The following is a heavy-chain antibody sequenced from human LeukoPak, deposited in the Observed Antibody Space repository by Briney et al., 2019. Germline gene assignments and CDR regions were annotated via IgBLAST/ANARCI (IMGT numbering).Heavy chain of an antibody. CDR1: GFPFSSYS. D-gene: IGHD6-19*01. CDR3: ARETVAVAGSGCYYYMDG. CDR2: ISSSSSYI. J-gene: IGHJ6*03. Sequence: KPGGSLRLSCGASGFPFSSYSMNSARQAPGKGLEGVSSISSSSSYIYYADSVKGRFTISRDNAKNSLYLQMNSLRAEDTAVYYCARETVAVAGSGCYYYMDGWGKGTTVTVSS. V-gene: IGHV3-21*01.